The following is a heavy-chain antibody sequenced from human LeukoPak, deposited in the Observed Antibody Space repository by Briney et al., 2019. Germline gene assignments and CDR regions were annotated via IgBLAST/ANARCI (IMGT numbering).Heavy chain of an antibody. CDR1: GVSIGSSTFY. CDR3: ARDFGYSYGYDYYYYYGMDV. CDR2: IYHSGST. D-gene: IGHD5-18*01. Sequence: SETLSLTCTVSGVSIGSSTFYWGWIRQPPGTGLEWIGTIYHSGSTYYNPSLKSRVTISVDTSKNQFSLKLSSVTAADTAVYYCARDFGYSYGYDYYYYYGMDVWGQGTTVTVSS. V-gene: IGHV4-39*07. J-gene: IGHJ6*02.